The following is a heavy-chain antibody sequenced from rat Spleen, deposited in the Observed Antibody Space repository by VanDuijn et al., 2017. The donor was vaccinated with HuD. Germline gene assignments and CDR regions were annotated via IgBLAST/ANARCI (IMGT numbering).Heavy chain of an antibody. CDR1: GFSLTTHH. D-gene: IGHD1-2*01. Sequence: QVQLKESGPGLVQPSQTLSLTCTVSGFSLTTHHVSWVRQPPGKGLEWMGVIWTGGNTAYNSLRKSRLSISRDTSKSQIFLKMSSLQTEDTATYYCTRVGYSSYLRYFDYWGQGVMVTVSS. CDR2: IWTGGNT. J-gene: IGHJ2*01. V-gene: IGHV2-43*01. CDR3: TRVGYSSYLRYFDY.